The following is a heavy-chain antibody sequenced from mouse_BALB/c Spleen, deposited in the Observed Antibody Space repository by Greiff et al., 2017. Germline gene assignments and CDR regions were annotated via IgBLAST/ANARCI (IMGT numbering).Heavy chain of an antibody. D-gene: IGHD2-2*01. CDR3: ASHGYRFAY. CDR2: ISYDGSN. Sequence: EVQLVESGPGLVKPSQSLSLTCSVTGYSITSGFYWNWIRQFPGNKLEWMGYISYDGSNNYNPSLKNRISITRDTSKNQFFLKLNSVTTEDTATYYCASHGYRFAYWGQGTLVTVSA. V-gene: IGHV3-6*02. J-gene: IGHJ3*01. CDR1: GYSITSGFY.